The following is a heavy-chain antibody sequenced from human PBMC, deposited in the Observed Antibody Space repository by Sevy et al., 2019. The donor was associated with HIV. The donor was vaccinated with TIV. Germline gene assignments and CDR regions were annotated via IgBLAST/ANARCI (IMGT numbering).Heavy chain of an antibody. Sequence: GGSLRLSCAASEFTVSSNYMSWVRQAPGKGLEWVSVIYSGGSTYYADSVKGRFTISRDNSKNTLYLQMNSLRAEDTAVYYCARGEEQWLVLGAYYFDYWGQGTLVTVSS. J-gene: IGHJ4*02. D-gene: IGHD6-19*01. V-gene: IGHV3-53*05. CDR2: IYSGGST. CDR3: ARGEEQWLVLGAYYFDY. CDR1: EFTVSSNY.